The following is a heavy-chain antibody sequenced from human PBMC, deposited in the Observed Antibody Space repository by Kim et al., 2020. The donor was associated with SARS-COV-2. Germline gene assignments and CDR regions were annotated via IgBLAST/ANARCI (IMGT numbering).Heavy chain of an antibody. Sequence: KYYVDSGKGRFTISRDNAKNSLYLQMNSLRAEDTAVYYCAREDPAVIDYWGQGTLVTVSS. V-gene: IGHV3-7*01. CDR3: AREDPAVIDY. J-gene: IGHJ4*02. CDR2: K.